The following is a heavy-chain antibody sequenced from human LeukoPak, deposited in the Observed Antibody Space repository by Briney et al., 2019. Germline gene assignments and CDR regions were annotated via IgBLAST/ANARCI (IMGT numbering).Heavy chain of an antibody. D-gene: IGHD3-10*01. V-gene: IGHV3-21*01. CDR2: IRRRRYYI. CDR3: AFLLGNFYNPDF. Sequence: IRRRRYYIFYGDAVKGRFPISRDNAQDSLYLQMNSLRPEDTALYYCAFLLGNFYNPDFCGQGTLVTVSS. J-gene: IGHJ4*02.